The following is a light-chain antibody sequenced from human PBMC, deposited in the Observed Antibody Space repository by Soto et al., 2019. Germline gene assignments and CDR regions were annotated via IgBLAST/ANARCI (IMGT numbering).Light chain of an antibody. CDR2: DVS. V-gene: IGLV2-11*01. Sequence: QSVLTQPRSVSGSPGQSVTISCTGTSSDVGGYNYVSWYQQHPGKAPKPMIYDVSKRPSGVPNRFSGSKSGNTASLTISGLQAEDEADYFCSSYTRSTSLHVFGTVTKVTVL. J-gene: IGLJ1*01. CDR1: SSDVGGYNY. CDR3: SSYTRSTSLHV.